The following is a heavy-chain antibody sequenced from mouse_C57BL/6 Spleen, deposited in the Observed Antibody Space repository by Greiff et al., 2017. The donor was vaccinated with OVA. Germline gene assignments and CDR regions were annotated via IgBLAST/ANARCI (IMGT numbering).Heavy chain of an antibody. Sequence: VQLQQPGAELVKPGASVKLSCKASGYTFTSYWMQWVKQRPGQGLEWIGEIDPSDSYTTYNQKFKGKATLTVDTSSSTAYMQLSSLTSEDSAVYYCAGGGAAQAPWFADWGQGTLVTVSA. J-gene: IGHJ3*01. D-gene: IGHD3-2*02. CDR1: GYTFTSYW. CDR2: IDPSDSYT. V-gene: IGHV1-50*01. CDR3: AGGGAAQAPWFAD.